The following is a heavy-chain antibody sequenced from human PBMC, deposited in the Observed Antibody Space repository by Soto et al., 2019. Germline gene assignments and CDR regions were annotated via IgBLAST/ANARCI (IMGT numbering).Heavy chain of an antibody. CDR2: IWYDGSNK. J-gene: IGHJ4*02. CDR3: ARDRFYSSSWLDY. V-gene: IGHV3-33*01. D-gene: IGHD6-13*01. Sequence: QVQLVESGGGVVQPGRSLRLSCAASGFTFSSYGMHWVRQAPGKGLEWVAVIWYDGSNKYYADSVKGRFTISRDNSKNTLYLQMNSLRAEDTAVYYCARDRFYSSSWLDYWGQGTLVTVSS. CDR1: GFTFSSYG.